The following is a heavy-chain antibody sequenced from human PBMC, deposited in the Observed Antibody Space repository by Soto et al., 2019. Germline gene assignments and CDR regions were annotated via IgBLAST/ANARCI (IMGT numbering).Heavy chain of an antibody. J-gene: IGHJ4*02. Sequence: SQTLSLTCVVSGDSVSSSSGAWIWIRQSPSRGLEWLGRTYYRSQFYHDYAISVRGRISINPDTTRNQFSLQLNSVTPEDTAVYYCARGLQGFGELSTTDSWGQGTLVTVSS. V-gene: IGHV6-1*01. CDR1: GDSVSSSSGA. CDR2: TYYRSQFYH. CDR3: ARGLQGFGELSTTDS. D-gene: IGHD3-10*01.